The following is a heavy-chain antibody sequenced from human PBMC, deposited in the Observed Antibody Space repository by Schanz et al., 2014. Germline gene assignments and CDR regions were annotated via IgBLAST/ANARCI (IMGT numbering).Heavy chain of an antibody. D-gene: IGHD1-1*01. CDR1: GFTVSTNY. CDR2: LYTGGST. CDR3: VRDAGRDGYNLAFDV. J-gene: IGHJ3*01. Sequence: VQLVESGGGVAQPGGSLRLSCAVSGFTVSTNYMTWVRQAPGKGLECVSVLYTGGSTFYAESVRGRFFVSRDSSKNTLFLHMNSLRAKDTAVYYCVRDAGRDGYNLAFDVWGQGTLVTVSS. V-gene: IGHV3-53*01.